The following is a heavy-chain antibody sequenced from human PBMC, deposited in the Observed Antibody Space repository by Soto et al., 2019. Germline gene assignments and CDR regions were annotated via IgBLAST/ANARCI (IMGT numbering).Heavy chain of an antibody. CDR2: MYYSGST. J-gene: IGHJ4*02. CDR3: ARAGAATLSDY. CDR1: GGTISSYY. Sequence: PXXTLSLPFTVSGGTISSYYCRWIRQPPGKGLEWIGYMYYSGSTNYNPSLKSRVTISVDTSKNQFSLKLSSVTAADTAVYYCARAGAATLSDYWGQGTLVTVSS. D-gene: IGHD2-15*01. V-gene: IGHV4-59*01.